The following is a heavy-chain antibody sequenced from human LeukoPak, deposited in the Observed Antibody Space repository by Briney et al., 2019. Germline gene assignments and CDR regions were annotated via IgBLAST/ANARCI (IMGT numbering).Heavy chain of an antibody. CDR1: GITVTSNH. V-gene: IGHV3-66*01. CDR2: IYSGGST. Sequence: GGSLRLSCAASGITVTSNHMSWVRQAPGKELEWVSVIYSGGSTYYADSVKGRFTISRDNAKNSLYLQMNSLRDEDTAVYYCASGGSVFGVVILYYFDYWGQGSLVTVSS. D-gene: IGHD3-3*01. CDR3: ASGGSVFGVVILYYFDY. J-gene: IGHJ4*02.